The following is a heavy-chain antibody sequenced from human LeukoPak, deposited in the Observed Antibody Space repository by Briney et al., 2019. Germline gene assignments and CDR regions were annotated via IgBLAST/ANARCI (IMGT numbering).Heavy chain of an antibody. Sequence: PSETLSLTCTVSGGSISSGGYYWSWIRQHPGKGLEWIGYIYYSGSTYYNPSLKSRVTISVDTSKNQFSLKLSSVTAADTAVYYCARERREPGYLDLWGRGTLVTVSS. CDR3: ARERREPGYLDL. D-gene: IGHD1-14*01. V-gene: IGHV4-31*03. J-gene: IGHJ2*01. CDR1: GGSISSGGYY. CDR2: IYYSGST.